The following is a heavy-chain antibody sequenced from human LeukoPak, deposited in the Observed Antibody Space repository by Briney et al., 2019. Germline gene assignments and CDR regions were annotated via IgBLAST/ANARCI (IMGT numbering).Heavy chain of an antibody. D-gene: IGHD4-17*01. CDR1: GFTFSSYS. CDR3: AKDIGSTVTYYFDY. Sequence: GGSLRLSCAASGFTFSSYSMNWVRQAPGKGLEWVSSISSSSSYIYYADSVKARFTISRDNAKNSLYLQMNSLRAEDMALYYCAKDIGSTVTYYFDYWGQGTLVTVSS. V-gene: IGHV3-21*04. CDR2: ISSSSSYI. J-gene: IGHJ4*02.